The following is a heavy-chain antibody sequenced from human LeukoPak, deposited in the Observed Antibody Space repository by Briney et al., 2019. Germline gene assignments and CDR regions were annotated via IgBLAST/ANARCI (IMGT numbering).Heavy chain of an antibody. CDR1: GFNFDRYT. D-gene: IGHD4-11*01. CDR3: ARGPTDFDY. J-gene: IGHJ4*02. V-gene: IGHV3-74*01. CDR2: INTDGSST. Sequence: GGSLRLSCATSGFNFDRYTIHWVRQAPGKGLVWVSRINTDGSSTNYADSVKGRFTISRDNAKSTLYLQMNSLRAEDTAVYYCARGPTDFDYWGQGTLVTVSS.